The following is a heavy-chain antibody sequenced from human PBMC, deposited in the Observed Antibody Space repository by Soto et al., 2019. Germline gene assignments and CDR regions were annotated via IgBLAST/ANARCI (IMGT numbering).Heavy chain of an antibody. Sequence: PGGSLRLSCAASGFTFSNAWMSWVRQATGKGLEWVGRIKSETDGGTTDYAAPVKGRFTISRDDSKNTLYLQMNSLKTEDTAVYYCTTEPLDLYYDSSGYYLGYWGQGTLVTVSS. CDR2: IKSETDGGTT. CDR3: TTEPLDLYYDSSGYYLGY. J-gene: IGHJ4*02. D-gene: IGHD3-22*01. V-gene: IGHV3-15*01. CDR1: GFTFSNAW.